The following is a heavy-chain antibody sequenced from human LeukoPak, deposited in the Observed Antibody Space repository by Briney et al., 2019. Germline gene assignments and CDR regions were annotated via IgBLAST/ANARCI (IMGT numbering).Heavy chain of an antibody. Sequence: AGGSLRLSCTVSGLTFDTYGMSWVRQAPGKGLEWVSAISASGSNTHYADSVKGRVIISRDNAKNSLYLQMNSLRAEDTAVYYCARGVLYYAFDIWGQGTMVTVSS. CDR2: ISASGSNT. J-gene: IGHJ3*02. V-gene: IGHV3-23*01. D-gene: IGHD2-8*01. CDR1: GLTFDTYG. CDR3: ARGVLYYAFDI.